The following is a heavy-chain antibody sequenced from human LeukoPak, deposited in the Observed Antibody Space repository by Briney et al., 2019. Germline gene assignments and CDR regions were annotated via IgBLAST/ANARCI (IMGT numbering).Heavy chain of an antibody. D-gene: IGHD6-19*01. Sequence: ASVKVSCKASGGTFSSHAISWVRQAPGQGLEWMGRIIPIFGIANYAQKFQGRVTITADKSTSTAYMELSSLRSEDTAVYYCARGLGIAVAGNFDYWGQGTLVTVSS. CDR3: ARGLGIAVAGNFDY. CDR1: GGTFSSHA. CDR2: IIPIFGIA. J-gene: IGHJ4*02. V-gene: IGHV1-69*04.